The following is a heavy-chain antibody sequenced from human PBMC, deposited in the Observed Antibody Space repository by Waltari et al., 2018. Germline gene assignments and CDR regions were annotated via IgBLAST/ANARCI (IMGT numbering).Heavy chain of an antibody. CDR2: IYSGGST. J-gene: IGHJ3*02. Sequence: EVQLLESGGGLVQPGGSLRLSCAASGFTFSRYAMSWVRQAPGQGLEWVSVIYSGGSTYYADSVKGRFTISRDNSKNTLYLQMNSLRAEDTAVYYCAKVLGPKYSSSSGDAFDIWGQGTMVTVSS. V-gene: IGHV3-23*03. D-gene: IGHD6-6*01. CDR1: GFTFSRYA. CDR3: AKVLGPKYSSSSGDAFDI.